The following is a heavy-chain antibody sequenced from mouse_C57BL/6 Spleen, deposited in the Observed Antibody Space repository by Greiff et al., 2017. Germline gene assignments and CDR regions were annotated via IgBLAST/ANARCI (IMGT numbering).Heavy chain of an antibody. CDR2: IYPGGGYT. V-gene: IGHV1-63*01. D-gene: IGHD2-5*01. Sequence: QVQLQQSGAELVRPGTSVKMSCKASGYTFTNYWIGWAKQRPGHGLEWIGDIYPGGGYTNYNEKFKGKATLTADKSSSTAYMQFSSLTSEDSAIYYCARGDYSNCGYFDYWGQGTTLTVSS. CDR1: GYTFTNYW. J-gene: IGHJ2*01. CDR3: ARGDYSNCGYFDY.